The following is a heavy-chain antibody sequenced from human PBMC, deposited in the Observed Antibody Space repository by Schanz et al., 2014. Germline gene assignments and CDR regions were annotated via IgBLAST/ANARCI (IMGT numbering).Heavy chain of an antibody. CDR2: INSDGSTT. Sequence: VQLVESGGSVVQPGRSLRLSCAGSGFSFSDYGMHWVRQAPGRGLEWVSRINSDGSTTIYADSVKGRFTISRDNAKNTLYLQMNSLRAEDTAVYYCARPLGPNYYYYGLDVWGQGTTVTVSS. V-gene: IGHV3-74*02. CDR3: ARPLGPNYYYYGLDV. CDR1: GFSFSDYG. J-gene: IGHJ6*02.